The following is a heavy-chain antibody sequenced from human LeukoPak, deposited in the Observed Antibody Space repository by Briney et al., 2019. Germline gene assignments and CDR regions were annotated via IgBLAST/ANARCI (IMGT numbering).Heavy chain of an antibody. V-gene: IGHV1-69*13. J-gene: IGHJ4*02. CDR1: GGTFSSYA. CDR3: ARDGLEYGPGSYLYYFGY. D-gene: IGHD3-10*01. CDR2: IIPIFGTA. Sequence: SVKVSCKASGGTFSSYAISWVRQAPGQGLEWMGGIIPIFGTANYAQKFQGRVTITADESTSTAYMELSSLRSEDTAVYYCARDGLEYGPGSYLYYFGYWGQGTLVTVSS.